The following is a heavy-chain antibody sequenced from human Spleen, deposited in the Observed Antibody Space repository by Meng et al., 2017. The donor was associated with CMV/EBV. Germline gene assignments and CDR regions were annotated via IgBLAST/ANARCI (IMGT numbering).Heavy chain of an antibody. V-gene: IGHV3-9*01. J-gene: IGHJ4*02. CDR3: VRDRNYGVYLGSDY. Sequence: GGSLRLSCVASGFTFDDHAMHWVRQAPGKGLEWVSGISWNSGNMGYADSVKGRFTISRDNAKNSLCLQRDNLGTEDTALYYCVRDRNYGVYLGSDYWGQGTLVTVSS. D-gene: IGHD4-17*01. CDR1: GFTFDDHA. CDR2: ISWNSGNM.